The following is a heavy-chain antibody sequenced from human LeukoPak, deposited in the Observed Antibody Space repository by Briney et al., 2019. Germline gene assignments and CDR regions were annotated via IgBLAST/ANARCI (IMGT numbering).Heavy chain of an antibody. CDR1: GFTFSNAW. CDR3: TTDYYGSGSYWRYYYYGMDV. Sequence: PGGSLRLSCAASGFTFSNAWMSWVRQAPGKGLEWVGRIKSKTDGGTTDYAAPVKGRFTISRDDSKNTLYLQMNSLKTEDTAVYYCTTDYYGSGSYWRYYYYGMDVWGQGTTVTVSS. J-gene: IGHJ6*02. V-gene: IGHV3-15*01. D-gene: IGHD3-10*01. CDR2: IKSKTDGGTT.